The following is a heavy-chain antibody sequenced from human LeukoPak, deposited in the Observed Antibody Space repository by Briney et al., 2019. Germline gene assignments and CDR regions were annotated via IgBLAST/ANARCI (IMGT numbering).Heavy chain of an antibody. D-gene: IGHD4-11*01. CDR2: IRSDGSST. CDR3: ARDDYNRH. CDR1: GFTFSSYW. J-gene: IGHJ4*02. V-gene: IGHV3-74*01. Sequence: GGSLRLSCAASGFTFSSYWMHWVRQAPGKGLVWVSRIRSDGSSTTYADSVKGRFTISRDNTKNTLYLQMNSLRADDTAVYYCARDDYNRHWGQGTLITVSS.